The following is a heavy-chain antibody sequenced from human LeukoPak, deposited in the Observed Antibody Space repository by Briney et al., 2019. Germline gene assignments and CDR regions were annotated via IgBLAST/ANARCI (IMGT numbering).Heavy chain of an antibody. V-gene: IGHV4-34*01. D-gene: IGHD2-8*01. J-gene: IGHJ5*02. CDR3: ARGGVKGVLMVYATNWFDP. CDR1: GGSFSGYY. Sequence: SETLSLTCAVYGGSFSGYYWSWIRQPPGKGLEWIGEINHSGSTNYNPSLKSRVTISVDTSKNQFPLKLSSVTAADTAVYCCARGGVKGVLMVYATNWFDPWGQGTLVTVSS. CDR2: INHSGST.